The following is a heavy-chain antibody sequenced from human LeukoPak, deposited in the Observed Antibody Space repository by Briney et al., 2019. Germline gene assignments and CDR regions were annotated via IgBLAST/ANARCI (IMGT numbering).Heavy chain of an antibody. Sequence: SETLSLTCSVSGVSISSVSNYWGWIRQPPGKTLEWTGRIYSSGSTYYNPSLKSRVIILIHTAKNQFSLKVTSVTAADTAVYYCASAYYDILGGHFDYWGQGTLVTVSS. V-gene: IGHV4-39*07. CDR3: ASAYYDILGGHFDY. D-gene: IGHD3-9*01. J-gene: IGHJ4*02. CDR2: IYSSGST. CDR1: GVSISSVSNY.